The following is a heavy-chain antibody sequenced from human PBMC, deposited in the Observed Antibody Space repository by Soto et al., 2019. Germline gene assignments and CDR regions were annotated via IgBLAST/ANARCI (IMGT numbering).Heavy chain of an antibody. J-gene: IGHJ4*02. D-gene: IGHD4-17*01. CDR3: LTDPGEYEHF. Sequence: EKQLVESGGGLVKPGASLRLSCTVSGITFINAWMSWVRQAPGKGLEWVARIKSKANAETTDYAAPDKGRFTISRDDSKNMLYLQMNNLKAEDRAVYYCLTDPGEYEHFWGQGTLVTVSS. CDR1: GITFINAW. V-gene: IGHV3-15*01. CDR2: IKSKANAETT.